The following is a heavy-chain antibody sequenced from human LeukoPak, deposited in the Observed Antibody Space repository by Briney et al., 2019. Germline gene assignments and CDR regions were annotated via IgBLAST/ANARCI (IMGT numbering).Heavy chain of an antibody. CDR2: ISYDGSNK. CDR1: GFTFSSYA. Sequence: GGSLRLSCAASGFTFSSYAMHWVRQAPGKGLEWVAVISYDGSNKYYADSVKGRFTISRDNSKNTLYLQMNSLRAEDTAVYYCARDQRYCSGGSCYSGYWYFDLSGRGSLVTVSS. D-gene: IGHD2-15*01. CDR3: ARDQRYCSGGSCYSGYWYFDL. J-gene: IGHJ2*01. V-gene: IGHV3-30*01.